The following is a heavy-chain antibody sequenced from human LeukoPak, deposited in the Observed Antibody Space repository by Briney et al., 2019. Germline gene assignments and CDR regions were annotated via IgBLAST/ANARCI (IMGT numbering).Heavy chain of an antibody. Sequence: PGGSLGLSCAASGFTFSSYWMSWVRQAPGKGLEWVATIRQDGSQKYYVDSVKGRFTISRDNAKNSLYLQMNSLRAEDTAVYYCARVRRLLWFGELFEKYYFDYWGQGTLVTVSS. J-gene: IGHJ4*02. CDR2: IRQDGSQK. CDR1: GFTFSSYW. CDR3: ARVRRLLWFGELFEKYYFDY. D-gene: IGHD3-10*01. V-gene: IGHV3-7*01.